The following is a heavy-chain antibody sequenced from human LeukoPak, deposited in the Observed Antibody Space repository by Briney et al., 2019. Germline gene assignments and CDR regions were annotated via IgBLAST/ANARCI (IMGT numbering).Heavy chain of an antibody. CDR2: ISGSGGST. J-gene: IGHJ4*02. V-gene: IGHV3-23*01. CDR1: GFTFSSYA. Sequence: GGSLRLSCAASGFTFSSYAMSWVRQAPGKGLEWVSAISGSGGSTYYADSVKGRFTISRDNSKNTLYLQMNSPRAEDTAVYYCAKAGAVAGRNDPDYWGQGTLVTVSS. CDR3: AKAGAVAGRNDPDY. D-gene: IGHD6-19*01.